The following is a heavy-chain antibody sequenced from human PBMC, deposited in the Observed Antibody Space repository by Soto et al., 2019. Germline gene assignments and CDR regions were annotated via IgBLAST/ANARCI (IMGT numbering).Heavy chain of an antibody. CDR1: GFTFSSYA. Sequence: GGSLRLSCAASGFTFSSYAMHWVRQAPGKGLEWVAVISYDGSNKYYADSVKGRFTISRDNSKNTLYLQMNSLRAEDTAVYYCARDVMQLDYYYYYGMDVWGQGTTVTVSS. CDR2: ISYDGSNK. J-gene: IGHJ6*02. CDR3: ARDVMQLDYYYYYGMDV. D-gene: IGHD6-13*01. V-gene: IGHV3-30-3*01.